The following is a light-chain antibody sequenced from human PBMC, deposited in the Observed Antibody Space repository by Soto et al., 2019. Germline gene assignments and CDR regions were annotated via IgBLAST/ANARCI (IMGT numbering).Light chain of an antibody. CDR2: GAS. V-gene: IGKV3-15*01. J-gene: IGKJ5*01. CDR1: QSVSSK. CDR3: QQYGSLPIT. Sequence: VVMTQSPATLSVSPGEVSTLSCRAIQSVSSKLAWYQQKPGQAPRLLIYGASTRATGIPARFSGSGSGTDFTLTINRLEPEDFAVYCCQQYGSLPITFGQGTRLEIK.